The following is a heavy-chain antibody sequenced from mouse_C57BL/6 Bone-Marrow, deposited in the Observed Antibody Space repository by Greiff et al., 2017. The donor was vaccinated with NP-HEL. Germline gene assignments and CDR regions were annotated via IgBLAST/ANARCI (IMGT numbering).Heavy chain of an antibody. CDR3: ARGRVHFDY. J-gene: IGHJ2*01. CDR1: GFTFSSYA. V-gene: IGHV5-4*01. Sequence: EVQRVESGGGLVKPGGSLKLSCAASGFTFSSYAMSWVRQTPEKRLEWVATISDGGSYTYYPDNVKGRFTISRDNAKNNLSLQMSHLKSEDTAMYYCARGRVHFDYWGQGTTLTVSS. CDR2: ISDGGSYT.